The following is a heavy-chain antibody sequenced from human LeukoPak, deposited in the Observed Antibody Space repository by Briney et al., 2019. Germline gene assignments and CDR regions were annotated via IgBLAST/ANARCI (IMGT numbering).Heavy chain of an antibody. D-gene: IGHD4-11*01. CDR2: ISWNSGSI. V-gene: IGHV3-9*03. J-gene: IGHJ4*02. CDR1: GFTFDDYA. CDR3: AKDLNDYSSYLRGPFDY. Sequence: GGSLRLSCAASGFTFDDYAMHWVRQAPGKGLEWVSGISWNSGSIGYADSVKGRFTISRDNAKNSLYLQMNSLRAEDMALYYCAKDLNDYSSYLRGPFDYWGQGTLVTVSS.